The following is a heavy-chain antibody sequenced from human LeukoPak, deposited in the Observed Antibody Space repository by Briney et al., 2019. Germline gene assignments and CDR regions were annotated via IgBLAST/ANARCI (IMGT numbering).Heavy chain of an antibody. J-gene: IGHJ3*02. D-gene: IGHD6-19*01. Sequence: PSQTLSLTCTVSGGSISSGGYYWSWIRQPPGKGLEWIGSIYHSGSTYYNPSLKSRVTISVDTSKNQFSLKLSSVTAADTAVYYCATYPDGSSGRDAFDIWGQGTMVTVSS. CDR1: GGSISSGGYY. V-gene: IGHV4-30-2*03. CDR3: ATYPDGSSGRDAFDI. CDR2: IYHSGST.